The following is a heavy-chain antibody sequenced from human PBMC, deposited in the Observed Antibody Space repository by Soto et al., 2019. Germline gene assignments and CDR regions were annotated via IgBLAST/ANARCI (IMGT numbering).Heavy chain of an antibody. J-gene: IGHJ4*02. Sequence: QVQLVESGGGVVQPGRSLRLSCAASGFTFSSYDMHWVRQAPGKGLEWVAVISYDGSNKYYADSVKGRFTISRDNSKNTLYLQMNSLRAEDTAVYYCARDKSVAVAGPNDYWGQGTLVTVSS. D-gene: IGHD6-19*01. CDR2: ISYDGSNK. V-gene: IGHV3-30-3*01. CDR3: ARDKSVAVAGPNDY. CDR1: GFTFSSYD.